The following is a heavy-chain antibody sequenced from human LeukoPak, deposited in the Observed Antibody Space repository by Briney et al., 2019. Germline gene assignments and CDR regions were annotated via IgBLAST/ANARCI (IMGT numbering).Heavy chain of an antibody. Sequence: ASVKVSCKASGGSFSSYTINWVRQAPGQGLEWMGRIIPILTITNYAQKFRGRVTITADKSTSTAYMDLNSLRSEDTALYYCARAQVDSDAFDIWGQGTMVTVSS. CDR1: GGSFSSYT. V-gene: IGHV1-69*02. CDR3: ARAQVDSDAFDI. D-gene: IGHD5-12*01. J-gene: IGHJ3*02. CDR2: IIPILTIT.